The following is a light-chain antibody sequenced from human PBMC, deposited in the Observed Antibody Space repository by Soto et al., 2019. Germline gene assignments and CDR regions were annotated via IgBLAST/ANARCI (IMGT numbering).Light chain of an antibody. CDR1: ISDVGGYSY. Sequence: QSALTQPASVSGSPGQSITISCTGAISDVGGYSYVSWYQQYPGKAPKLIIFEVSVRPSGVSDRFSGSKSGNTASLTISGLQAEDEADYFCSDTTTSALAVVGTGTKVTVL. CDR3: SDTTTSALAV. V-gene: IGLV2-14*01. CDR2: EVS. J-gene: IGLJ1*01.